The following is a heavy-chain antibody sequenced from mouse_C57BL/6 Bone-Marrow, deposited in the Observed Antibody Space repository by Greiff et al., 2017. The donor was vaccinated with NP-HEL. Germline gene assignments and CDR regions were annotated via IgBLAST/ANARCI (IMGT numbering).Heavy chain of an antibody. CDR3: TSYDGYYGAWFAY. V-gene: IGHV1-5*01. J-gene: IGHJ3*01. Sequence: EVQLQQSGTVLARPGASVKMSCKTSGYTFTSYWMHWVKQRPGQGLEWIGAIYPGNSDTSYNQKFKGKAKLTAVTAASNAYMELSSLTNEDSAVYYCTSYDGYYGAWFAYWGQGTLVTVSA. D-gene: IGHD2-3*01. CDR1: GYTFTSYW. CDR2: IYPGNSDT.